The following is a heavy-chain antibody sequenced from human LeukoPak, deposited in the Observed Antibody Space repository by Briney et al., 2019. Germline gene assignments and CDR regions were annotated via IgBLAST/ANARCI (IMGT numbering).Heavy chain of an antibody. V-gene: IGHV1-2*02. Sequence: ASVKVSCKASGYTFTGYYMHWVRQAPGQGLEWMGWINPNSGGTNYAQKFQGRVTMTRDTSISTAYMELSRLRSDDTAVYYCARESTMVRGVTGIDYWAREPWSPSPQ. D-gene: IGHD3-10*01. CDR2: INPNSGGT. J-gene: IGHJ4*02. CDR1: GYTFTGYY. CDR3: ARESTMVRGVTGIDY.